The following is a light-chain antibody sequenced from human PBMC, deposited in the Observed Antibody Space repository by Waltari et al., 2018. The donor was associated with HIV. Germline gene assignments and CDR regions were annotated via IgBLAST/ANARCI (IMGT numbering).Light chain of an antibody. CDR1: QTVTNK. CDR2: DAS. J-gene: IGKJ1*01. CDR3: QQYDNSPPWT. V-gene: IGKV3D-15*01. Sequence: EIVMTQSPATLSVSPGERVTLSCRASQTVTNKVAWYQQRPGQAPRLLIFDASSRATAIPPRFSGSGSGTEFNLTISNLQSEDFAVYYCQQYDNSPPWTFGRGTKV.